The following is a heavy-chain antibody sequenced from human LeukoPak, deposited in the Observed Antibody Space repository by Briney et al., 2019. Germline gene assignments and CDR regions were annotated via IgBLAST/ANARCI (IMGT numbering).Heavy chain of an antibody. CDR3: ARARDDSIGSRWFDH. CDR2: IKPSGGST. J-gene: IGHJ5*02. V-gene: IGHV1-46*01. D-gene: IGHD3-22*01. Sequence: GASVKVSCKASGYTFTGYYMHWVRQAPGQGLEWMGIIKPSGGSTTYAQKFQGRVTMTWDTSTSTVYMELSSLRSEDTAFYYCARARDDSIGSRWFDHWGQGTLVTVSS. CDR1: GYTFTGYY.